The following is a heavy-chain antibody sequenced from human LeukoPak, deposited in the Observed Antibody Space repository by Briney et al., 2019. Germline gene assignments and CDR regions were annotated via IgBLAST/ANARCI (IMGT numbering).Heavy chain of an antibody. D-gene: IGHD3-22*01. CDR1: GFTLSTYT. CDR2: INNDGRST. J-gene: IGHJ4*02. V-gene: IGHV3-74*01. CDR3: ARDGGGSSGYYWGLGY. Sequence: GGSLRLSCAASGFTLSTYTIHWVRQVPGKGLMWVSRINNDGRSTTYADSVKGRFTISRDNAKDTLYLQMNNLRAEDTAVYYCARDGGGSSGYYWGLGYWGQGTLVTVSS.